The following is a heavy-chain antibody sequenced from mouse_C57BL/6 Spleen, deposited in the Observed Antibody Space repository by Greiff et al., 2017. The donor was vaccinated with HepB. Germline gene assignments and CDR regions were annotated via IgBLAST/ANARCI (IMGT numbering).Heavy chain of an antibody. J-gene: IGHJ4*01. V-gene: IGHV1-12*01. CDR3: ASSGEYSEPRGYYAMDY. CDR1: GYTFTSYN. Sequence: QVQLQQSGAELVRPGASVKMSCKASGYTFTSYNMHWVKQTPRQGLEWIGAIYPGNGDTSYNQKFKGKATLTVDKSSSTAYMQLSSLTSEDSAVYFCASSGEYSEPRGYYAMDYWGQGTSVTVSS. CDR2: IYPGNGDT. D-gene: IGHD2-12*01.